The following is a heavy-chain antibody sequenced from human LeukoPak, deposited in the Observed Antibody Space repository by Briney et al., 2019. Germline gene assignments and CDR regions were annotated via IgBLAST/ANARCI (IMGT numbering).Heavy chain of an antibody. D-gene: IGHD1-1*01. CDR1: GGSISSSTYY. J-gene: IGHJ3*02. CDR2: IFYSGRT. V-gene: IGHV4-39*07. Sequence: SETLSLTCTVSGGSISSSTYYWGWIRQPPGKGLEWIGSIFYSGRTYYNPSLKSRVTMSVDTSKNQFSLKLSSVTAVDTAVYYCARRVQAIDAFDIWGQGTMVTVSS. CDR3: ARRVQAIDAFDI.